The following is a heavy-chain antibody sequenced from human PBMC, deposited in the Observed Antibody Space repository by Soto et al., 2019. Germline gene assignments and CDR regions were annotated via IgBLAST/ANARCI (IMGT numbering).Heavy chain of an antibody. V-gene: IGHV3-48*03. J-gene: IGHJ4*02. Sequence: EVQLVESGGGLVQPGGSLTLSCAASGFTFRSYEMHWFRQPPGKGLQWISYISADGSGTYYADSVRGRFTISRDNARNSLSLQMNSLRADDTAIYYCVRDLHEPLPADVLRVTKWGLGTQVTVSS. CDR3: VRDLHEPLPADVLRVTK. CDR2: ISADGSGT. CDR1: GFTFRSYE. D-gene: IGHD3-3*01.